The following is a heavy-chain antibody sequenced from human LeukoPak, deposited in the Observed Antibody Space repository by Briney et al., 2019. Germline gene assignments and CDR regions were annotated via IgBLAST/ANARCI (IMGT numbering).Heavy chain of an antibody. D-gene: IGHD1-26*01. Sequence: GGSLRLSCAASGFTFSSYSMNWVRQAPGKGLEWVSSISSSSSYIYYADSVKGRFTISRDNAKNSLYLQMNSLRAEDTAVYYCARVLDGVGATRSFDYWGQGTLVTVSS. V-gene: IGHV3-21*01. CDR3: ARVLDGVGATRSFDY. CDR1: GFTFSSYS. CDR2: ISSSSSYI. J-gene: IGHJ4*02.